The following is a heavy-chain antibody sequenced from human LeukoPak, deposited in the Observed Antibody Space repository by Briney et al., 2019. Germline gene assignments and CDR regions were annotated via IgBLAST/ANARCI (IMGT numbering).Heavy chain of an antibody. J-gene: IGHJ4*02. D-gene: IGHD2-2*01. CDR3: ARDGPGKSDC. CDR1: GDSVSTSFY. V-gene: IGHV4-38-2*02. Sequence: SETLALTCTVSGDSVSTSFYWGWIRQPPGKGLEWIGSTSGSTYYNPSLKSRVTISVDTSRNQFSLKLTSVTAADTAVYYCARDGPGKSDCWGQGTLVTVSS. CDR2: TSGST.